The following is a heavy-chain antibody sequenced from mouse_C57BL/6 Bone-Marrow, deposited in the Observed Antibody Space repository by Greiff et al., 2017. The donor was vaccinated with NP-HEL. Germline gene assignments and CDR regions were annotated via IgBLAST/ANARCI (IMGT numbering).Heavy chain of an antibody. CDR2: TYWDDDK. Sequence: QVQLQESGPGILQSSQTLSLTCSFSGFSLSTSGMGVSWIRPPSGKGLEWLAHTYWDDDKRYNPSLKSRLTISKDTSRNQVFLKITSVDTADTATYYCARGLWAGPFDCWGQGTTLTVSS. D-gene: IGHD6-5*01. CDR3: ARGLWAGPFDC. V-gene: IGHV8-12*01. J-gene: IGHJ2*01. CDR1: GFSLSTSGMG.